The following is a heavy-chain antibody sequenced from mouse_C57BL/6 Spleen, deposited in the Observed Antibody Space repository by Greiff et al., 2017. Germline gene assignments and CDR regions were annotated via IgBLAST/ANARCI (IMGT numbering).Heavy chain of an antibody. CDR3: ASRSYYFDY. Sequence: EVKLMESGPGLVKPSQSLSLTCSVTGYSITSGYYWNWIRQFPGNKLEWMGYISYDGSNNYNPSLKNRISITRDTSKNQFFLKLNSVTTEDTATYYCASRSYYFDYWGQGTTLTVSS. J-gene: IGHJ2*01. CDR1: GYSITSGYY. V-gene: IGHV3-6*01. CDR2: ISYDGSN.